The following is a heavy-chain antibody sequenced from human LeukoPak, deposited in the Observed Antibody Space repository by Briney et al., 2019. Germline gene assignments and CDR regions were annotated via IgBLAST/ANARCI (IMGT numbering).Heavy chain of an antibody. CDR1: GGSISSSSYY. J-gene: IGHJ4*02. Sequence: SETLYLTCTVSGGSISSSSYYWGWIRQPPGKGLEWIGSIYYSGSTYYNPSLKSRVTISVDTSKNQFSLKLSSVTAADTAVYYCARLEVVAAIVDYWGQGTLVTVSS. CDR3: ARLEVVAAIVDY. D-gene: IGHD2-15*01. CDR2: IYYSGST. V-gene: IGHV4-39*01.